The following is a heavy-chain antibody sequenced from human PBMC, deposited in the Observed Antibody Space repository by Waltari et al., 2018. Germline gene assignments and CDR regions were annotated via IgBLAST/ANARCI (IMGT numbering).Heavy chain of an antibody. CDR2: IYGGGAT. V-gene: IGHV3-53*01. J-gene: IGHJ4*02. Sequence: DVQLVESGGGLIQPGGSLRLSCTASGFNVSSNYLSWVRQAPGKGRGWVSVIYGGGATYYAESVKGRFTIFRDNSKNTVYLQIDSLRPDDTAVYYCARDLRGSMAYGPVDWGQGTLVTVSS. D-gene: IGHD3-10*01. CDR1: GFNVSSNY. CDR3: ARDLRGSMAYGPVD.